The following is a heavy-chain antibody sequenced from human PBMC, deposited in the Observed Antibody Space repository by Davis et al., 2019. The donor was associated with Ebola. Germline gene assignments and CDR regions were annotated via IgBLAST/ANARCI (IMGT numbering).Heavy chain of an antibody. V-gene: IGHV1-18*04. CDR1: GYTFTSYY. CDR3: ARAQFPTTSDH. Sequence: AASVTVSCKASGYTFTSYYMHWVRQAPGQGLEWMGWISAYNGNTNYAQKLQGRVTMTTDTSTSTAYMEVGSLRSDDTAVYYCARAQFPTTSDHWGQGTLVTVSS. D-gene: IGHD1-1*01. J-gene: IGHJ4*02. CDR2: ISAYNGNT.